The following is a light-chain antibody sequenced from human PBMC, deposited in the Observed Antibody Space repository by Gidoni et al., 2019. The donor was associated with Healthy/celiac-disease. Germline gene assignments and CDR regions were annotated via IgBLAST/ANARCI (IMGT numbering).Light chain of an antibody. Sequence: SYVLTQPPSVCVPPGTTARITCGGNNIGSKSVHWYQQKPGQAHVLVVYDDSDRPSGIPERFSGSNSGNTATLTISRVEAGDEADYYCQVWDSSSDPVVFGGGTKLTVL. CDR1: NIGSKS. CDR2: DDS. CDR3: QVWDSSSDPVV. J-gene: IGLJ2*01. V-gene: IGLV3-21*03.